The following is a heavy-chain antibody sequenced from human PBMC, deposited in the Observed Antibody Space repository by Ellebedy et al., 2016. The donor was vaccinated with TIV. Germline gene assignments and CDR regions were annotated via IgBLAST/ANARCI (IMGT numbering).Heavy chain of an antibody. V-gene: IGHV3-53*01. CDR1: EFTVSNNY. Sequence: PGGSLRLSCAASEFTVSNNYMTWVRQAPGKGLEWVSLIYSGGTTDYADSVKGRFTVSRDNSKNTLFLQVNSLRAEDTAVYYCIFKGMSARLYWGQGTLVTVSS. CDR2: IYSGGTT. CDR3: IFKGMSARLY. D-gene: IGHD6-6*01. J-gene: IGHJ1*01.